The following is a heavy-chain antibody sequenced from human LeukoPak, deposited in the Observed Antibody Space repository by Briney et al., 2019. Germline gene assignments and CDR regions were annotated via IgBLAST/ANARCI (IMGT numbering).Heavy chain of an antibody. CDR1: EFSASNYC. D-gene: IGHD6-13*01. CDR2: IKQDGSKE. CDR3: VREWAGGLAAAGTRIEGSY. V-gene: IGHV3-7*01. Sequence: GGSLRLSCVVSEFSASNYCMSWVRQAPGKGLEWVANIKQDGSKENYVDSVKGRFTFSRDNAKNSVYLQMNGLLVEDTAVYYCVREWAGGLAAAGTRIEGSYWGQGTQVIVSS. J-gene: IGHJ4*02.